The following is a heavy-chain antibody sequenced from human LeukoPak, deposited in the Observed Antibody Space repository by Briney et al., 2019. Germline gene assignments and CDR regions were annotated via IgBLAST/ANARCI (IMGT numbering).Heavy chain of an antibody. CDR2: LYYSGNT. D-gene: IGHD3-10*01. J-gene: IGHJ6*03. CDR1: GGSINSSSYY. V-gene: IGHV4-39*07. Sequence: SETLSLTCTVSGGSINSSSYYWGWIRQPPGKGLEWIGSLYYSGNTYYNPSLKSRVTISVDSSKNQFSLQLSSVTAADTAVYYCARLMVRGVIHYYYYMDVWGKGTTVTISS. CDR3: ARLMVRGVIHYYYYMDV.